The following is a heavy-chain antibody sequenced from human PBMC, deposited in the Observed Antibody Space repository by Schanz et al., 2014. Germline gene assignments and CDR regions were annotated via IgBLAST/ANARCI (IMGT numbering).Heavy chain of an antibody. CDR3: AKDGPGGSGSYSADGGMDV. J-gene: IGHJ6*02. V-gene: IGHV3-23*04. CDR2: VSSRSDEI. Sequence: EVQLVESGGGLVQPGGSLRLSCSASTFTFDHYAMTWVRQAPGKGLEWVAAVSSRSDEIKYADSVRGRFTISRDNSRSTMYLQMNSLRAEDTAVYYCAKDGPGGSGSYSADGGMDVWGQGTTVTVSS. D-gene: IGHD3-10*01. CDR1: TFTFDHYA.